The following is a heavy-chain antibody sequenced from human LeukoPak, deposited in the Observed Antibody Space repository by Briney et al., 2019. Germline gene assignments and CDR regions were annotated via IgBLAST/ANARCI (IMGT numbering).Heavy chain of an antibody. D-gene: IGHD3-22*01. Sequence: SETLSLTCTVSGDSISSYYWSRIRQPPGKGLEWIGYIYYSGTTNYNPSLKSRVTISIDTSKNQFSLKLSSVTAADTAVYYCARGPKYYDNNGYYNLDYWGPGTLVTVSS. J-gene: IGHJ4*02. CDR1: GDSISSYY. V-gene: IGHV4-59*01. CDR3: ARGPKYYDNNGYYNLDY. CDR2: IYYSGTT.